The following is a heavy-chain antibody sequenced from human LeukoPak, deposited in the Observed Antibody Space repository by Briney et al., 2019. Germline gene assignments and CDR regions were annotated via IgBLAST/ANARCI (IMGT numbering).Heavy chain of an antibody. CDR1: GFTFSSYS. J-gene: IGHJ6*04. CDR2: ISSSSSTI. CDR3: ARGQYGMDV. Sequence: GGSLRLSCAASGFTFSSYSMNWVRQAPGKGLEWVSYISSSSSTIYYADSVKGRFTISRDNAKNSLYLQMNSLRAEDTAVYYCARGQYGMDVWGKGTTVTVSS. V-gene: IGHV3-48*01.